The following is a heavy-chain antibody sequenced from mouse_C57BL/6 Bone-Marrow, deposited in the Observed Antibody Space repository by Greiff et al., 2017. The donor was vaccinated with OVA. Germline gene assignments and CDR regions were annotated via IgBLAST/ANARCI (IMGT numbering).Heavy chain of an antibody. CDR3: ARGIYYGSSSFDY. V-gene: IGHV3-6*01. J-gene: IGHJ2*01. Sequence: EVKLMESGPGLVKPSQSLSLTCSVTGYSITSGYYWNWIRQFPGNKLEWMGYISYDGSNNYNPSLKNRISITRDTSKNQFFLKLNSVTTEDTATYYCARGIYYGSSSFDYWGQGTTLTVSS. D-gene: IGHD1-1*01. CDR1: GYSITSGYY. CDR2: ISYDGSN.